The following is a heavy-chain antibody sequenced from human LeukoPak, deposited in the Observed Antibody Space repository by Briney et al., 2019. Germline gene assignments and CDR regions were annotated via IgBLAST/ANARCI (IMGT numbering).Heavy chain of an antibody. D-gene: IGHD2-2*01. Sequence: SVKVSCKASGGTFSSYASSWVRQAPGQGLEWMGGIIPIFGTANYAQKFQGRVTITADESTSTAYMELSSLRSEDTAVYYCARSGGVVVPAADFDYWGQGTLVTVSS. CDR3: ARSGGVVVPAADFDY. CDR2: IIPIFGTA. CDR1: GGTFSSYA. J-gene: IGHJ4*02. V-gene: IGHV1-69*13.